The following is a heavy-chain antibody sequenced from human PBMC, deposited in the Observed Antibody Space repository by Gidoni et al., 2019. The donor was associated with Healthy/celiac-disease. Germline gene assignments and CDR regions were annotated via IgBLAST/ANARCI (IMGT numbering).Heavy chain of an antibody. J-gene: IGHJ4*02. D-gene: IGHD6-19*01. V-gene: IGHV3-21*01. CDR2: ISSSSSYT. CDR1: GFTFSSYS. Sequence: EVQLVESGGGLVKPGGSLRLSCAASGFTFSSYSMNWVRQAPGKGLEWVSSISSSSSYTYYADSVKGRFTISRDNAKNALYLQMNSLRAEDTAVYYCARDHGAVAGTVDYWGQGTLVTVSS. CDR3: ARDHGAVAGTVDY.